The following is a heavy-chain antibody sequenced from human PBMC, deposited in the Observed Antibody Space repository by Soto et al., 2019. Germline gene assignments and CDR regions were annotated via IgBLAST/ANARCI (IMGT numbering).Heavy chain of an antibody. CDR2: IYYSGST. D-gene: IGHD3-10*01. CDR3: ARDTVTMVRGVIINGGGYYYYGMDV. V-gene: IGHV4-61*01. CDR1: GGSVSSGSYY. J-gene: IGHJ6*02. Sequence: QVQLQESGPGLVKPSETLSLTCTVSGGSVSSGSYYWSWIRQPPGKGLEWIGYIYYSGSTNYNPSLKRRVTISVDTSKNQSSLKLSSVTAADTAVYYCARDTVTMVRGVIINGGGYYYYGMDVWGQGTTVTVSS.